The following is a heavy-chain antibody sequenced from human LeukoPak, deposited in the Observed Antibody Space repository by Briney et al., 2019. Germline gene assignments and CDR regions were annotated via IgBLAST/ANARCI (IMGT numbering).Heavy chain of an antibody. D-gene: IGHD3-9*01. CDR3: AKDLDILTGLYYYYAMDV. CDR2: ISGSGGNT. J-gene: IGHJ6*02. V-gene: IGHV3-23*01. Sequence: GGSLRLSCAASGFTFSSYAMNWVRQAPGKGLEWVSTISGSGGNTYYADSVRGRFTISRDNSKNTLYLQMNSLRAEDTAVYYCAKDLDILTGLYYYYAMDVWGQGTTVTVSS. CDR1: GFTFSSYA.